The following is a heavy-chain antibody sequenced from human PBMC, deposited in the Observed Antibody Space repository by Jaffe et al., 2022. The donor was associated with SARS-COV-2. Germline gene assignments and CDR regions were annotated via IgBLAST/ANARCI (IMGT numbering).Heavy chain of an antibody. CDR3: TAGVGSTDFDY. J-gene: IGHJ4*02. V-gene: IGHV3-15*01. D-gene: IGHD1-26*01. CDR1: GFTFSSAW. CDR2: VKSKADGETP. Sequence: EVQLVESGGGLVKPGGSLRLSCAVSGFTFSSAWMSWVRQAPGKGLEWVGRVKSKADGETPDYAAPVKGRFTISRDDSENTLYLQMNSLKTEDTAVYFCTAGVGSTDFDYWGQGTLVTVSS.